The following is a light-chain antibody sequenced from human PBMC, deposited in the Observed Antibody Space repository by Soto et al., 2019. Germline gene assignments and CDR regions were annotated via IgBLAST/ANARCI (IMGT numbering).Light chain of an antibody. CDR1: RSNVGAYNY. J-gene: IGLJ2*01. V-gene: IGLV2-8*01. CDR3: SSWTGNNFVV. Sequence: QSALTQPPSASGSPGQSVTISCTGTRSNVGAYNYVSWYQQHPGKAPKLMIYEVTKRPSGVPDRVSGSKSGSTASLTVSGLQAEDEADYYCSSWTGNNFVVFGGGTKLTVL. CDR2: EVT.